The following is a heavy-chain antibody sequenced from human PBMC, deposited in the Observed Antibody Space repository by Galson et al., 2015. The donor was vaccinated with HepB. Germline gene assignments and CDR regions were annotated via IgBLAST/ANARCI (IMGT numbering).Heavy chain of an antibody. J-gene: IGHJ3*02. D-gene: IGHD2-2*01. V-gene: IGHV2-5*02. CDR1: GFSLSTSGVG. CDR3: AHRRWDGYCSSTSCYDAFDI. Sequence: PALVKPTQTLTPTCTFSGFSLSTSGVGVGWIRQPPGKALEWLALIYWDDDNRYSPSLKSRLTITKDTSKNQVVLTMTDMDPVDTATYYCAHRRWDGYCSSTSCYDAFDIWGQGTMVTVSS. CDR2: IYWDDDN.